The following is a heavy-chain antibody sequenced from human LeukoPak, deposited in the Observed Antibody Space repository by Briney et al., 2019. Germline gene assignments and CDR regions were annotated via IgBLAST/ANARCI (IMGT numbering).Heavy chain of an antibody. CDR2: IYTSGST. V-gene: IGHV4-4*07. CDR1: GFTFSNAW. J-gene: IGHJ3*01. Sequence: GSLRLSCAASGFTFSNAWMSWVRQPAGKGLEWIGRIYTSGSTNYNPSLKSRVTVSVDTSKNQFSLKLTSVTAADTAVYYCARMVPGSPTRWAFDFWGQGTMVTVSS. D-gene: IGHD4/OR15-4a*01. CDR3: ARMVPGSPTRWAFDF.